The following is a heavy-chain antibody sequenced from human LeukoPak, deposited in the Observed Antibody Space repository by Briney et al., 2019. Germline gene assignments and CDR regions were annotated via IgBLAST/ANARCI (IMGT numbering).Heavy chain of an antibody. J-gene: IGHJ4*02. D-gene: IGHD3-3*01. CDR1: GFIFSNYI. CDR3: ARSYEGSGFSD. Sequence: GSLRLSCATSGFIFSNYIMNWVRQAPGKGLEWVSSITNSSRYTYYADSVKGRFTISRDNAKNSLYLQMNSLRAEDTAVYYCARSYEGSGFSDWGQGTLVTVS. V-gene: IGHV3-21*01. CDR2: ITNSSRYT.